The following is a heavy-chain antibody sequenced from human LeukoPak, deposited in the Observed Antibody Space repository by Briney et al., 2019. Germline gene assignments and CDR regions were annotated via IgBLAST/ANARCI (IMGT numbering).Heavy chain of an antibody. J-gene: IGHJ4*02. D-gene: IGHD3-10*01. CDR1: GYTFTGYY. V-gene: IGHV1-2*02. CDR2: INLNSGAS. CDR3: AREGGEIASSFFDF. Sequence: ASVKVSCKASGYTFTGYYMHWVRQAPGQGLEWMGWINLNSGASSSAQRFQGRVTMTRDTSISTVYMELSRLRSDDTAVYYCAREGGEIASSFFDFWGQGTLVTVSS.